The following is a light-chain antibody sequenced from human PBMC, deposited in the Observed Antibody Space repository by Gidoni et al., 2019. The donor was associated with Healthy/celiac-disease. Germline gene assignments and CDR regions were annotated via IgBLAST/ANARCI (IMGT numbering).Light chain of an antibody. V-gene: IGKV1-39*01. CDR3: QQSYSTPRT. CDR1: QSISSY. CDR2: AAS. Sequence: DIQMTQSPSSLSASVGDRVTITCRASQSISSYLNWYQQKPGKAPKLLIYAASSLQSGVPSRFSGSGSGTDFTLTISSLQPEGFATYYCQQSYSTPRTFXQXTKLEIK. J-gene: IGKJ2*01.